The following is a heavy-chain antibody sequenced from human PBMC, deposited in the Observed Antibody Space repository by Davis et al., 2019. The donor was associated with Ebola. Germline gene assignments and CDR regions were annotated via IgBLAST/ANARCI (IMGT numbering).Heavy chain of an antibody. CDR3: AKGGDNYNLAYFDF. CDR2: ISGSAGTT. CDR1: GFTFSSYA. D-gene: IGHD5-24*01. V-gene: IGHV3-23*01. Sequence: GESLKISCAASGFTFSSYAMTWVRQAPGKGLEWVSSISGSAGTTYYADSVKGRFTIYRDNSKNTLFLEMNDVRAEDTALYYCAKGGDNYNLAYFDFWGQGTVVTVSS. J-gene: IGHJ4*01.